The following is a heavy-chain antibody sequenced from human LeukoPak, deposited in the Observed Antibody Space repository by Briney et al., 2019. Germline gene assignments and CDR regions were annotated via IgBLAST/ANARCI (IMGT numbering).Heavy chain of an antibody. CDR2: ISSSSSYI. CDR1: GFTFSSYS. CDR3: ARDPRRGYYYESRGYD. D-gene: IGHD3-22*01. V-gene: IGHV3-21*01. J-gene: IGHJ4*02. Sequence: GGSLRLSCAASGFTFSSYSMNWVRQAPGKGLEWVSSISSSSSYIYYADSVKGRFTISRDNAKNSMYLQMYRLRTEDTAVYYCARDPRRGYYYESRGYDWGQGTLVTVSS.